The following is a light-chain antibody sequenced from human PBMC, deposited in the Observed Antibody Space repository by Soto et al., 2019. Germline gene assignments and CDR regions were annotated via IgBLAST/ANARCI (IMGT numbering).Light chain of an antibody. Sequence: QSALTQPPSASGSPGQSVTISCTGTSSDVGGYNYVSWYQQHPGKAPKFMIYEVSKRPSGVPDRLAGSKSVNTASLTVSGLQAEDEADYYCSSYAGSNFVVVGGGTKLTVL. CDR2: EVS. V-gene: IGLV2-8*01. CDR1: SSDVGGYNY. CDR3: SSYAGSNFVV. J-gene: IGLJ2*01.